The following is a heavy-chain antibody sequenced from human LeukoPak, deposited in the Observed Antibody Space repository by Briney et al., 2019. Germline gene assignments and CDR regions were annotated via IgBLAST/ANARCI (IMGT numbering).Heavy chain of an antibody. J-gene: IGHJ4*02. D-gene: IGHD3-16*01. CDR1: SGSISSYY. Sequence: SETLSLTCTVSSGSISSYYWSWIRQPPGKGLEWIGYIYYSGSTNYNPSLKSRVTISVDTSKNQFSLKLSSVTAADTAVYYCARAFWGYFDYWGQGTLVTVSS. CDR3: ARAFWGYFDY. V-gene: IGHV4-59*01. CDR2: IYYSGST.